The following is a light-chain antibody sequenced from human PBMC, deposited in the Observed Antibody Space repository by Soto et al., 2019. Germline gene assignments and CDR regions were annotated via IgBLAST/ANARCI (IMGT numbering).Light chain of an antibody. CDR2: EVT. Sequence: QSALTQPPSASGSPGQSVTISCTGTSSDVGGYNYGSWYQQHPGKPPKLMIFEVTRRPSGVPDRFSGSKSGNTASLTVSGLQAEDEADYYCSSYAGSNNFVFGSGTKVTVL. CDR3: SSYAGSNNFV. V-gene: IGLV2-8*01. J-gene: IGLJ1*01. CDR1: SSDVGGYNY.